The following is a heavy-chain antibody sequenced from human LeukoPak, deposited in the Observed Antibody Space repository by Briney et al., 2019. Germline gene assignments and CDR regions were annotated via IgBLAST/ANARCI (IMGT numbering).Heavy chain of an antibody. CDR2: ISSSGSTI. V-gene: IGHV3-48*04. Sequence: GGSLRLSCAASGFTFSSYSMNWVRQAPGKGLEWVSYISSSGSTIYYADSVKGRFTISRDNAKNSLYLQMNSLRAEDTAVYYCARGLLRGYSYGDWGQGTLVTVSS. CDR1: GFTFSSYS. J-gene: IGHJ4*02. D-gene: IGHD5-18*01. CDR3: ARGLLRGYSYGD.